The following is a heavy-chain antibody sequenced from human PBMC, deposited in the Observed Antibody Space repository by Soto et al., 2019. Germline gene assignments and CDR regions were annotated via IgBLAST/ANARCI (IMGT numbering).Heavy chain of an antibody. V-gene: IGHV1-69*12. J-gene: IGHJ4*02. CDR1: GDTSSSYT. CDR2: IIALVGAV. CDR3: ATAGQSGGYIAN. D-gene: IGHD2-21*01. Sequence: QVQLVQSGAEVKKPGSSVKVSCKTSGDTSSSYTINWVRQAPGQGLEWMGGIIALVGAVSYAQRFQGRVTITADDSTNTAYLELRSLSSEHTAVYYCATAGQSGGYIANWGQGTLVTVSS.